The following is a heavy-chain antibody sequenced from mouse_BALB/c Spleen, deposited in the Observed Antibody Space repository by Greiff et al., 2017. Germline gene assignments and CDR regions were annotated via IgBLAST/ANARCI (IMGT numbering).Heavy chain of an antibody. CDR2: ISSGGSYT. Sequence: EVQVVESGGDLVKPGGSLKLSCAASGFTFSSYGMSWVRQTPDKRLEWVATISSGGSYTYYPDSVKGRFTISRDNAKNTLYLQMSSLKSEDTAMYYCARHYDYRMDYWGQGTSVTVSS. CDR3: ARHYDYRMDY. V-gene: IGHV5-6*01. CDR1: GFTFSSYG. D-gene: IGHD2-4*01. J-gene: IGHJ4*01.